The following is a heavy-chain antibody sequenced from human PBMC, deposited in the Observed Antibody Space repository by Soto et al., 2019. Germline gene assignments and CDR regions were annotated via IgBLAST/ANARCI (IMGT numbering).Heavy chain of an antibody. CDR1: GGSISSSNW. V-gene: IGHV4-4*02. J-gene: IGHJ4*02. D-gene: IGHD4-17*01. Sequence: PSETLSLTCAVSGGSISSSNWWSWVRQPPGKGLEWIGEIYHSGSTNYNPSLKSRVTISVDKSKNQFSLKLSSVTAEDTAMYYCARGSSTTPTSYGYLAYWGQGTLVTVSS. CDR3: ARGSSTTPTSYGYLAY. CDR2: IYHSGST.